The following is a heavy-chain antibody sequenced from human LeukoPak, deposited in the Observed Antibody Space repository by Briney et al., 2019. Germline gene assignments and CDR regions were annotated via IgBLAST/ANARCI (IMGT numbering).Heavy chain of an antibody. CDR1: GFTFSSYE. V-gene: IGHV3-48*03. J-gene: IGHJ4*02. Sequence: GGSLRLSCAASGFTFSSYEMNWVRQAPGKGLEWVSYISSSGSTIYYADSVKGRFTISRDNAKNSLYLQMNSLRAEDTAVYYCAREGAGIMIRGVILDYWGQGTLVTVSS. D-gene: IGHD3-10*01. CDR2: ISSSGSTI. CDR3: AREGAGIMIRGVILDY.